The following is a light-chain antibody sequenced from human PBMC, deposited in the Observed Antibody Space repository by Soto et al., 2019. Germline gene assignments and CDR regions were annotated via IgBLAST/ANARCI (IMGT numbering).Light chain of an antibody. J-gene: IGLJ1*01. V-gene: IGLV2-23*02. CDR2: DVS. Sequence: QSVLTQPASVSGSPGQSITISCAGTTNDVGTYDLVSWYQQHPGKAPKVIIYDVSRRPSGISDRFSGSKSGNTASLTISGLQAEDEADYYCCSYAGSGTFSFDVFGSGTKLTVL. CDR3: CSYAGSGTFSFDV. CDR1: TNDVGTYDL.